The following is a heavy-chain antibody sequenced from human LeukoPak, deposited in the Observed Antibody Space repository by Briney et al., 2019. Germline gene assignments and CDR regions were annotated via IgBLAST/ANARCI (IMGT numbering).Heavy chain of an antibody. Sequence: GGSLRLSCAASGFTFSSYGMHWVRQAPSKGLEWVAVIWFDGSDKYYADSVKGRFTISRDNSKNTLYLQMNSLRAEDTAVYYCARDGYSGYDFYFDYWGQGSLVTVSS. J-gene: IGHJ4*02. CDR1: GFTFSSYG. CDR2: IWFDGSDK. D-gene: IGHD5-12*01. V-gene: IGHV3-33*01. CDR3: ARDGYSGYDFYFDY.